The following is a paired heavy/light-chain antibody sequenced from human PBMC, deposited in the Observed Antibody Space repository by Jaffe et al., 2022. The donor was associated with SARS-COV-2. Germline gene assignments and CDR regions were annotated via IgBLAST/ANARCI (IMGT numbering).Light chain of an antibody. V-gene: IGLV1-40*01. J-gene: IGLJ1*01. Sequence: QSVLTQPPSVSGAPGQRVTISCTGSRSNIGAGYDVCWYQQQLPGTAPRLLIYANTKRPSGVPDRFSASTSGTSASLAISGLQAEDEADYYCQSYDIGLSGSYVFGSGTKVTVL. CDR2: ANT. CDR1: RSNIGAGYD. CDR3: QSYDIGLSGSYV.
Heavy chain of an antibody. CDR3: ARVPGFGGTSSWFDP. Sequence: EVQLVESGGGVVRPGGSLRLSCAASGFNFDDYGMIWVRQAPGKGLEWVSGIHWDGGNIGYGDSVKGRFTISRDNAKDSLYLQMDGLRVEDTALYYCARVPGFGGTSSWFDPWGQGTLVTVSS. CDR2: IHWDGGNI. CDR1: GFNFDDYG. D-gene: IGHD2-15*01. V-gene: IGHV3-20*04. J-gene: IGHJ5*02.